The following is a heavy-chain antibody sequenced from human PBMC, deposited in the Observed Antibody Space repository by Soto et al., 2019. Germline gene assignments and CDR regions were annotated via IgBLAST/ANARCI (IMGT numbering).Heavy chain of an antibody. CDR1: GGSISSYY. V-gene: IGHV4-59*01. CDR3: ARGNDFWSGSYYYYGMDV. Sequence: PSETLSLTCTVSGGSISSYYWSWIRQPPGKGLEWIGYIYYSGSTNYNPSLKSRVAISVDTSKNQFSLKLSSVTAADTAVYYCARGNDFWSGSYYYYGMDVWGQGTTVTVSS. J-gene: IGHJ6*02. D-gene: IGHD3-3*01. CDR2: IYYSGST.